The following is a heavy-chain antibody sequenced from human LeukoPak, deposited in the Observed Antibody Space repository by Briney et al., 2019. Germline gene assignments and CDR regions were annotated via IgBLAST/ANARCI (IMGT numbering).Heavy chain of an antibody. CDR3: ARARPVTATRRTLAPDY. J-gene: IGHJ4*02. V-gene: IGHV1-2*02. CDR1: GYTFNSYG. CDR2: INPNSGGT. Sequence: ASVKVSCEASGYTFNSYGISWVRQAPGQGLEWMGWINPNSGGTNYAQKFQGRVTMTRDTSISTAYMELSRLRSDDTAVYYCARARPVTATRRTLAPDYWGQGTLVTVSS. D-gene: IGHD2-21*02.